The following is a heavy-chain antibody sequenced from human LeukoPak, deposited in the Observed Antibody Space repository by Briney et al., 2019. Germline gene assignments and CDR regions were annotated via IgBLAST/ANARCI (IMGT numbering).Heavy chain of an antibody. D-gene: IGHD1-26*01. CDR3: AKEVYYQGGYFDY. CDR1: GFTFSSYA. J-gene: IGHJ4*02. CDR2: ISGSGGST. Sequence: GGSLRLSCAASGFTFSSYAMSWARQAPGKGLEWVSAISGSGGSTYYADSVKGRFTISSDNSKNTLYLQMNSLRAEDTAVYYCAKEVYYQGGYFDYWGQGTLVTVSS. V-gene: IGHV3-23*01.